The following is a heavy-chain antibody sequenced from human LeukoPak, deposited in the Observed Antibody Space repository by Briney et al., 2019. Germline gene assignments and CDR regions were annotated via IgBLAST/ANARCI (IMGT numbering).Heavy chain of an antibody. Sequence: PGGSLRLSCAASGFTFSDYYMSWIRQAPGKGLEWVSAISGSGGSTYYADSVKGRFTISRDNSKNTLYLQMNSLRAEDTAVYYCAKGFYYGSGSYGGYWGQGALVTVSS. CDR3: AKGFYYGSGSYGGY. CDR1: GFTFSDYY. D-gene: IGHD3-10*01. J-gene: IGHJ4*02. V-gene: IGHV3-23*01. CDR2: ISGSGGST.